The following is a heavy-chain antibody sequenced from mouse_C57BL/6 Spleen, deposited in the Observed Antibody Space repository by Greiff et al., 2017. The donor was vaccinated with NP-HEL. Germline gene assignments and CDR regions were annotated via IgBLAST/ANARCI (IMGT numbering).Heavy chain of an antibody. CDR2: IYPGDGDT. D-gene: IGHD2-12*01. Sequence: VQLVESGAELVKPGASVKISCKASGYAFSSYWLNWVKQRPGKGLEWIGQIYPGDGDTNYNGKFNGKATLTADKSSSTAYMQLSRLTSEDTAVYFCARFYDYFDYWGQGTTLTVSS. CDR3: ARFYDYFDY. J-gene: IGHJ2*01. CDR1: GYAFSSYW. V-gene: IGHV1-80*01.